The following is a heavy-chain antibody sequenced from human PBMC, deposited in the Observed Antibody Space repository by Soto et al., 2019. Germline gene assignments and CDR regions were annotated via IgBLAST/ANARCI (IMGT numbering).Heavy chain of an antibody. J-gene: IGHJ6*02. Sequence: QVQLVQSGAEVRKPGASVKVSCKASGYTFSTSGMSWLRQAPGQGLEWMGWISTYNGDTNDAPKFQDRVTMTSDTATGTVYMELRSLRSDDTAVYYCASAGAAPYYYYGMDVWGQGTRVTVSS. D-gene: IGHD2-15*01. CDR2: ISTYNGDT. CDR1: GYTFSTSG. V-gene: IGHV1-18*01. CDR3: ASAGAAPYYYYGMDV.